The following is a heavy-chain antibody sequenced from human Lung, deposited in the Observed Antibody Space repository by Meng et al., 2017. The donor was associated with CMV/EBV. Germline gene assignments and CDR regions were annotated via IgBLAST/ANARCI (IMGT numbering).Heavy chain of an antibody. J-gene: IGHJ4*02. CDR2: ISGSGGST. D-gene: IGHD1-20*01. CDR3: AKDAGYNWNGLFDY. V-gene: IGHV3-23*01. CDR1: VFTFSSSA. Sequence: ASVFTFSSSAISWVRQAPGKGLEWVSAISGSGGSTYYADSVKGRFTISRDNSKNTLYLQMNSLRAEDTAVYYCAKDAGYNWNGLFDYWGQGTLVTVSS.